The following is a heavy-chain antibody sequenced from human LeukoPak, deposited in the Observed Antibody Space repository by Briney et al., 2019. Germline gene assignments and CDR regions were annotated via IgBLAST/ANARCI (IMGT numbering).Heavy chain of an antibody. D-gene: IGHD2-21*02. CDR3: AKDTFSTVVVTATQHTNFQH. CDR1: GFTFSSYG. J-gene: IGHJ1*01. CDR2: ISGSGGST. V-gene: IGHV3-23*01. Sequence: PGGSLRLSRAASGFTFSSYGMSWVRQAPGKGLEWVSAISGSGGSTYYADSVKGRFTISRDSSKNTLYLQMNSLRAEDTAVYYCAKDTFSTVVVTATQHTNFQHWGQGTLVTVSS.